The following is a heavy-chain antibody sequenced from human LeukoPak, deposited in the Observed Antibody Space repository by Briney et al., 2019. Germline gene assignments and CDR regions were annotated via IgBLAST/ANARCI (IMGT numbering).Heavy chain of an antibody. CDR1: GFTFSSYG. D-gene: IGHD3-10*01. J-gene: IGHJ1*01. CDR3: AKGLRFGELKYFQH. CDR2: IRYDGSNK. V-gene: IGHV3-30*02. Sequence: QAGGSLRLSCAASGFTFSSYGMHWVRQAPGKGLEWVAFIRYDGSNKYYADSVKGRFTISRDNSKNTLYLQMNSLRAEDTAVYYCAKGLRFGELKYFQHWGQGTLVTVSS.